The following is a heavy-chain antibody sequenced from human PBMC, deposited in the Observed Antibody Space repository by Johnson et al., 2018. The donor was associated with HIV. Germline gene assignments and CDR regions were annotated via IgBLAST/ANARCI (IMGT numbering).Heavy chain of an antibody. V-gene: IGHV3-7*05. Sequence: VQLVESGGGVVRPGGSLRLSCAASGFTFDDYGMSWGRQAPGKGLEWVANMQQDGSEKYYVDSVKGRITISSDHANNSLYLQMNSLRAEDTAVYYCAKSQYSSSWIDAFDIWGQGTMVTVSS. CDR3: AKSQYSSSWIDAFDI. CDR2: MQQDGSEK. CDR1: GFTFDDYG. D-gene: IGHD6-13*01. J-gene: IGHJ3*02.